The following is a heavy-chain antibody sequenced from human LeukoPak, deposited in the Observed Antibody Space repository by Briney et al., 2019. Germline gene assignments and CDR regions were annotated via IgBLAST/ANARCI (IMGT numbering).Heavy chain of an antibody. CDR1: GGSISSSSYY. Sequence: SETLSLTCAVSGGSISSSSYYWGWIRQPPGKGLEWIGSIYYSGSTYYNPSLKSRVTISVDTSKNQFSLKLSSVTAADTAVYYCASSQLSGITFGGVIVIPGDYWGQGTLVTVSS. D-gene: IGHD3-16*02. J-gene: IGHJ4*02. V-gene: IGHV4-39*01. CDR3: ASSQLSGITFGGVIVIPGDY. CDR2: IYYSGST.